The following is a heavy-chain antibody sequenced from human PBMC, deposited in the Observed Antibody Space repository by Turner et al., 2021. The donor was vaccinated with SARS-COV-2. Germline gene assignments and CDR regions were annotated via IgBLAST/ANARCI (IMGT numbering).Heavy chain of an antibody. J-gene: IGHJ3*02. CDR3: ARDGMVGGDVDI. CDR2: IYYSGNT. V-gene: IGHV4-31*03. D-gene: IGHD2-15*01. Sequence: QVQLQESGPGLVKPSQTLSLTCTVSGGSISSGGYYWSWIRQHPGKGLEWIGYIYYSGNTYYNPSLKSRVTISGDTSKNQVSRRRNSVNAAETAVYYCARDGMVGGDVDIWGQGTMVTVSS. CDR1: GGSISSGGYY.